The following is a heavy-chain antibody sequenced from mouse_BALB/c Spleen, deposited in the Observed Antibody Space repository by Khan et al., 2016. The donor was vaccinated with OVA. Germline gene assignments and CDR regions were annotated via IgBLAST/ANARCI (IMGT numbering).Heavy chain of an antibody. CDR1: GFSLSNYG. CDR2: IWAGGST. CDR3: ARAFYNGAWFAY. V-gene: IGHV2-9*02. D-gene: IGHD1-3*01. J-gene: IGHJ3*01. Sequence: QVQLTESGPGLVAPSQTLSITCTVSGFSLSNYGVHWVRQPPGKGLEWLGVIWAGGSTNHNSALMSRLTISNDNSKSQVFLKMNSLQTDDTAMYYCARAFYNGAWFAYWGQGTLVTVAA.